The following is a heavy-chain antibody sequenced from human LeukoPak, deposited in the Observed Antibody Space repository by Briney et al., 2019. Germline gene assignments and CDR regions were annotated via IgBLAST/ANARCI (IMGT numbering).Heavy chain of an antibody. V-gene: IGHV3-23*01. CDR2: IGGGGSS. Sequence: GGSLRLSCAASGFTFSNSAMTWVRQASGKGLEWVSSIGGGGSSYYAGSVKGRFTISRDNSKNTLYLQMNSLRAEDTAIFYCVKGVTMVRGSREFDFWGQGTLVTVSS. J-gene: IGHJ4*02. D-gene: IGHD3-10*01. CDR1: GFTFSNSA. CDR3: VKGVTMVRGSREFDF.